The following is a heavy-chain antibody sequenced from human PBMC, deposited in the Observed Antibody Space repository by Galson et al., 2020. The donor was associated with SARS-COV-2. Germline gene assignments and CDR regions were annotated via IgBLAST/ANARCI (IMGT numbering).Heavy chain of an antibody. J-gene: IGHJ6*04. CDR1: GFTFGDYA. CDR2: IRSKPYGGTT. Sequence: GESLKISCKASGFTFGDYAMNWFRQAPGKGLEWVGFIRSKPYGGTTEYAASVKDRFTISRDDSKSIAYLQMNSLKTGDTAVYYCTRAYGAKKRVAMVRGVTPHGDIWGKGTTVTITS. CDR3: TRAYGAKKRVAMVRGVTPHGDI. V-gene: IGHV3-49*03. D-gene: IGHD3-10*01.